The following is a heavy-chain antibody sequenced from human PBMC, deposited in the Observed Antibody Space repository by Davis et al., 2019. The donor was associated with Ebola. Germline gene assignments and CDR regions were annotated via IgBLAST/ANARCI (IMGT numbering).Heavy chain of an antibody. V-gene: IGHV3-23*01. CDR1: GFTFSSYA. D-gene: IGHD4-17*01. J-gene: IGHJ4*02. Sequence: PGESLKISCAASGFTFSSYAMSWVRQAPGKGLEWVSAISGSGGSTYYADSVKGRFTISRDNSKNTLYLQMNSLRAEDTAVYYCARPRKYALGYGDYDIGYYFDYWGQGTLVTVSS. CDR3: ARPRKYALGYGDYDIGYYFDY. CDR2: ISGSGGST.